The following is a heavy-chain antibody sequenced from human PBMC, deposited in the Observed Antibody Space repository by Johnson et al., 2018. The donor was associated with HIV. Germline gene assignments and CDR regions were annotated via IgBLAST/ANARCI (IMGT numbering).Heavy chain of an antibody. J-gene: IGHJ3*02. CDR3: ARQAAAGAFDI. CDR2: IYSGGST. V-gene: IGHV3-66*04. D-gene: IGHD6-13*01. Sequence: VQLVESGGGVVQPGRSLRLSCAASGFTVSSNYMSWVRQAPGKGLEWVSVIYSGGSTYYADSVKGRFTISRDNSKNTLYLQMNSLRAEDTAVYYCARQAAAGAFDIWGQGTMVTVSS. CDR1: GFTVSSNY.